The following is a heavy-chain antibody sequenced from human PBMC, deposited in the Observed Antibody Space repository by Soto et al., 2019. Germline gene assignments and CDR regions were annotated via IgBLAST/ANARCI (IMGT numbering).Heavy chain of an antibody. CDR1: GGSVSSYY. CDR3: ARGGSDFWSGYYTSYYYYGMDV. J-gene: IGHJ6*02. V-gene: IGHV4-59*02. Sequence: PSETLSLTCSVSGGSVSSYYWSWIRQPPGKGLEWIGYIHINGRTNHNPSLKSRVTMSVDTSKNQFSLKLSSVTAADTAVYYCARGGSDFWSGYYTSYYYYGMDVWGQGTTVTVS. D-gene: IGHD3-3*01. CDR2: IHINGRT.